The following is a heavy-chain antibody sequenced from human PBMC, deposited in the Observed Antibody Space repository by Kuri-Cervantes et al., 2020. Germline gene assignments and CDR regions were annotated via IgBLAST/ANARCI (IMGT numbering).Heavy chain of an antibody. J-gene: IGHJ4*02. CDR2: IWYDGSNK. Sequence: GGSLRLSCAASGFTFSSYGMHWVRQAPGKGLEWVAVIWYDGSNKYYADSAKGRFTISRDNSKNTLYLQMNSLRAEDTAVYYCARDGGSSWYRAFDYWGQGTLVTVSS. CDR1: GFTFSSYG. D-gene: IGHD6-13*01. CDR3: ARDGGSSWYRAFDY. V-gene: IGHV3-33*01.